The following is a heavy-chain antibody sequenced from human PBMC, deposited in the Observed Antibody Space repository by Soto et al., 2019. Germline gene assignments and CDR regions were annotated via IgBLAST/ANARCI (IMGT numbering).Heavy chain of an antibody. Sequence: QLQLQESGSGLVKPSQTLSLTCAVSGGSISSGGYSWSWIRQPPGKGLEWIGYIYHSGSTYYNPSLKSRVTISVDRSKNQFSLKLSSVTAADTAVYYCASFLDYYDSSGYLRNWGQGTLVTVSS. V-gene: IGHV4-30-2*01. CDR2: IYHSGST. CDR3: ASFLDYYDSSGYLRN. J-gene: IGHJ4*02. CDR1: GGSISSGGYS. D-gene: IGHD3-22*01.